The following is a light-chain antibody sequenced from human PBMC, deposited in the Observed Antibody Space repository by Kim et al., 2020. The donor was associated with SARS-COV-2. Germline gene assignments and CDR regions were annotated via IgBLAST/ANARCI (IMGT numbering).Light chain of an antibody. CDR1: TSSIGSNY. CDR2: RNS. Sequence: QRVTHPCSGNTSSIGSNYVYWYQQLPGMAPKLLIYRNSQRPSGVPDRFSGSESGTSASLAISGLRPEDEADYYCATWDDSLSGLYVFGTGTKVTVL. J-gene: IGLJ1*01. V-gene: IGLV1-47*01. CDR3: ATWDDSLSGLYV.